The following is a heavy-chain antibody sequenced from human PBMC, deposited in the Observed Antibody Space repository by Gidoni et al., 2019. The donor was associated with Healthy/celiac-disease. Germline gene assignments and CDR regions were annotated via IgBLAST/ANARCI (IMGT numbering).Heavy chain of an antibody. CDR3: ASSGEAGEPDFDY. CDR2: TYYRSKWYN. J-gene: IGHJ4*02. Sequence: QVQLQQSGPGLVQPSQTIYLTCPISGASVSLNRAAWKWIRQSPSRGLELLGRTYYRSKWYNDYAVSVKSRITINPDTSKNQFSLQLNSVTPEDTAVYYCASSGEAGEPDFDYWGQGTLVTVSS. CDR1: GASVSLNRAA. V-gene: IGHV6-1*01. D-gene: IGHD3-16*01.